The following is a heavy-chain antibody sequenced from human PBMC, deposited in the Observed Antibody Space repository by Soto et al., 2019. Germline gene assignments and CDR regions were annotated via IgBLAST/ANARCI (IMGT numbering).Heavy chain of an antibody. D-gene: IGHD5-12*01. CDR1: GDSISAFY. Sequence: QVQLQESGPGLVKPSETLAPTCTVSGDSISAFYWTWIRQPPGKGLERIGYIYNSLSTNYNPSLKYRVTISADTSKNQSSLKLTSVTAADTAVYYCARRALDGFNLWGQGTLVTVSS. CDR2: IYNSLST. CDR3: ARRALDGFNL. J-gene: IGHJ4*02. V-gene: IGHV4-59*01.